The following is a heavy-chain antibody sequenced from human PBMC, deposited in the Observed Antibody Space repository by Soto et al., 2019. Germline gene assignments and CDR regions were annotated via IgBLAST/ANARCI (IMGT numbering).Heavy chain of an antibody. CDR3: ARQGFGALHGLVEV. V-gene: IGHV4-59*08. D-gene: IGHD3-10*01. CDR1: GGSISSYH. J-gene: IGHJ6*02. Sequence: QVQLQESGPGLVKPSETLSLSCTVSGGSISSYHWSWIRQTPGKGLEWIGYVHYSWGANYNPSLKSRVATSPDTSKSQFSLKLTSVTATDTDVYYCARQGFGALHGLVEVWGQGTKVTVSS. CDR2: VHYSWGA.